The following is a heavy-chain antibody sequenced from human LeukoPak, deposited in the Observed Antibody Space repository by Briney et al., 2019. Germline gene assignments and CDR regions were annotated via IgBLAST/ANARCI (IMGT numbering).Heavy chain of an antibody. J-gene: IGHJ4*02. CDR2: IYYTGST. D-gene: IGHD1-26*01. V-gene: IGHV4-4*07. Sequence: SETLSLTCTVSGGSITNHYWSWIRQPAGKGLEWIGRIYYTGSTNYNPSLMSRVILSLDTSKNQFSLRLTSVTAAGTAVYYCARDLTVGAPTFDYWGQGALVTVSS. CDR1: GGSITNHY. CDR3: ARDLTVGAPTFDY.